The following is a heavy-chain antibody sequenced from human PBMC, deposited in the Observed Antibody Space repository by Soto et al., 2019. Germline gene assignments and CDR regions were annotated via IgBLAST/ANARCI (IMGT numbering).Heavy chain of an antibody. J-gene: IGHJ4*02. D-gene: IGHD3-16*02. CDR3: ATRYPAFDS. CDR2: ITTDKGKT. CDR1: GYTFTSYG. V-gene: IGHV1-18*01. Sequence: QVQLVQSGPEVKKPWASVKVSCKTSGYTFTSYGISWVRQAPVQGLEWMGWITTDKGKTTYAQKFQGRVTMTTDTSTSTAYMEMRSLRSDDTAAYYCATRYPAFDSWGQGTLVTVSS.